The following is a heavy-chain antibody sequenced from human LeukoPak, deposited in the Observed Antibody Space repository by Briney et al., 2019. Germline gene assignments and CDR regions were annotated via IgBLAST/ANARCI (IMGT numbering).Heavy chain of an antibody. J-gene: IGHJ5*02. CDR3: AKDLGGLHDWFDP. D-gene: IGHD3-16*01. Sequence: PGGSLRLSCAASGFTFSSYGMHWVRQAPGKGLEWVAFIRYDGSNEYYADSVKGRFTISRDNSKTTLYLQMNSLRAEDTAVYYCAKDLGGLHDWFDPWGQGTLVTVSS. CDR2: IRYDGSNE. V-gene: IGHV3-30*02. CDR1: GFTFSSYG.